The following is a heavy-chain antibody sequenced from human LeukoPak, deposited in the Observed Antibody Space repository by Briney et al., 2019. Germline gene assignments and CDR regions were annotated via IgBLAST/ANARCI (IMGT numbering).Heavy chain of an antibody. Sequence: GASVKVSCKASGGTFSSYAISWVRQAPGQGLEWMGGIIPIFGTANYAQKFQGRVTITADESTSTAYMELSSLRSEDTAVYYCARDRRYGAGMDVWGKGTTVTISS. CDR3: ARDRRYGAGMDV. V-gene: IGHV1-69*13. D-gene: IGHD2-15*01. J-gene: IGHJ6*03. CDR1: GGTFSSYA. CDR2: IIPIFGTA.